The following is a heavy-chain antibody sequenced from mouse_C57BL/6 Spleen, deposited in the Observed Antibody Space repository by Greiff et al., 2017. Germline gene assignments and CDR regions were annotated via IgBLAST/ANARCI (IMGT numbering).Heavy chain of an antibody. V-gene: IGHV1-4*01. Sequence: VQLQQSGAELARPGASVKMSCKASGYTFTSYTMHWVKQRPGQGLEWIGYINPSSGYTKYNQKFKDKATVTADKSSSTAYMQLSSLTSEDSAVYYCARRYDYDKAMDYWGQGTSVTVSS. CDR3: ARRYDYDKAMDY. CDR1: GYTFTSYT. D-gene: IGHD2-4*01. J-gene: IGHJ4*01. CDR2: INPSSGYT.